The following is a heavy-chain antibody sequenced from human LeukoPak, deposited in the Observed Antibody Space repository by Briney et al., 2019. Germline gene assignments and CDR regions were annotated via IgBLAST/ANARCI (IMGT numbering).Heavy chain of an antibody. CDR2: IYYSGST. J-gene: IGHJ6*02. V-gene: IGHV4-59*08. CDR1: GGSISSYY. D-gene: IGHD3-10*01. CDR3: ASVPHITMVRGVTNRYYYYYGMDV. Sequence: KPSETLSLTCTVSGGSISSYYWSWIRQPPGKGLEWIGYIYYSGSTNYNPSLKSRVIISVDTSKNQFSLKLSSVTAADTAVYYCASVPHITMVRGVTNRYYYYYGMDVWGQGTTVTVSS.